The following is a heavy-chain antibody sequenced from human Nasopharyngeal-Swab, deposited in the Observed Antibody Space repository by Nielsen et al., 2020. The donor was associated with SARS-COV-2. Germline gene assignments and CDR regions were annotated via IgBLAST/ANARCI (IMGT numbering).Heavy chain of an antibody. V-gene: IGHV3-66*02. J-gene: IGHJ6*03. CDR2: IYSGGAT. D-gene: IGHD3-10*01. Sequence: WIRQPPGKGLEWVSIIYSGGATHYADSVKGRFTISRDNSKNTLYLQMNSLRAEDTAVYYCAKAGVRGVITHYYYYYMDVWGKGTTVTVSS. CDR3: AKAGVRGVITHYYYYYMDV.